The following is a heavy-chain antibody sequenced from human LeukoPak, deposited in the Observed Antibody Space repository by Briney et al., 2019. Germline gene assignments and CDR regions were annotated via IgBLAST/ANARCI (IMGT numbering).Heavy chain of an antibody. CDR3: ARFKVRGATHWFDP. CDR1: GYTFTSYD. Sequence: ASVKVSCKASGYTFTSYDTNWVRQATGQGLEWMEWMNPNSGNTGYAQKFQGRVTMTRNTSISTAYMELSSLRSEDTAVYYCARFKVRGATHWFDPWSQGTLVTVSS. J-gene: IGHJ5*02. D-gene: IGHD1-26*01. V-gene: IGHV1-8*01. CDR2: MNPNSGNT.